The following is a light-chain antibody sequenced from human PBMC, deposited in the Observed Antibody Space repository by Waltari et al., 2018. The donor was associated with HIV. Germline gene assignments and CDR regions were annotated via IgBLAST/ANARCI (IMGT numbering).Light chain of an antibody. CDR3: SSYTSSSTVV. Sequence: SALTQPASVSGSPGQSTTILCTRTSSDVRGNNSVSWYQQHPGKAPKLMIYDVRNRPSGVSNRFSGSKSGNTASLTISGLQAEDEADYYCSSYTSSSTVVFGGGTKLTVL. J-gene: IGLJ2*01. CDR1: SSDVRGNNS. CDR2: DVR. V-gene: IGLV2-14*01.